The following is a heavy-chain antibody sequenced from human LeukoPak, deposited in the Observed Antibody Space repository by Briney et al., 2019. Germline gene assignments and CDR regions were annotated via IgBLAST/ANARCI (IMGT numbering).Heavy chain of an antibody. CDR3: VREDIVVVTTLDL. V-gene: IGHV3-74*01. J-gene: IGHJ4*02. Sequence: GGSLRLSCAASGFSFSRFWVHWVRQVPGKGLVWIARITTDGRNRDYADSVKGRFTISRDDAKNTLFLQMNSLRVDDTAVYFCVREDIVVVTTLDLWGQGSLVTVSS. CDR1: GFSFSRFW. CDR2: ITTDGRNR. D-gene: IGHD2-21*02.